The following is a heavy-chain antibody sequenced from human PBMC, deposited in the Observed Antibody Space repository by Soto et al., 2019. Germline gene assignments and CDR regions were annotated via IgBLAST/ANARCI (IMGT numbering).Heavy chain of an antibody. J-gene: IGHJ4*02. Sequence: SGPRALTCTVSGSSISSYYWSWIRQPPGRRLEWIGYIYYSGSTNYNPSLKSRFTISVDTSKNQFSLTLSSVTAADTAVYYCARDRHYYDSSGLFQDWGPGTLVPVP. CDR3: ARDRHYYDSSGLFQD. V-gene: IGHV4-59*01. CDR2: IYYSGST. D-gene: IGHD3-22*01. CDR1: GSSISSYY.